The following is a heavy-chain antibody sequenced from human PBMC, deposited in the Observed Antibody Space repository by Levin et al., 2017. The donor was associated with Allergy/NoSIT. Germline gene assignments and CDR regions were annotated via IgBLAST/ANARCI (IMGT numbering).Heavy chain of an antibody. CDR3: ARGVLRYFDWLPQTGAFDI. CDR1: GFTFSSYG. D-gene: IGHD3-9*01. V-gene: IGHV3-33*01. CDR2: IWYDGSNK. Sequence: GESLKISCAASGFTFSSYGMHWVHQAPGKGLEWVAVIWYDGSNKYYADSVKGRFTISRDNSKNTLYLQMNSLRAEDTAVYYCARGVLRYFDWLPQTGAFDIWGQGTMVTVSS. J-gene: IGHJ3*02.